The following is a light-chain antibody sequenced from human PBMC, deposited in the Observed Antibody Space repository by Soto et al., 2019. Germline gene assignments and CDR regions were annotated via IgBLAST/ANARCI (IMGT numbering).Light chain of an antibody. V-gene: IGLV1-40*01. Sequence: QSVLAQPPSVSGAPGQRVTISCSGSSSNIGAGYDVHWYQQVPGRAPKLLIFGSTNRPSGVPDRFSGSKSGTSASLAITGLQAEDEGDYYCQSYDGSLSGVMFGGGTQLTVL. J-gene: IGLJ3*02. CDR1: SSNIGAGYD. CDR3: QSYDGSLSGVM. CDR2: GST.